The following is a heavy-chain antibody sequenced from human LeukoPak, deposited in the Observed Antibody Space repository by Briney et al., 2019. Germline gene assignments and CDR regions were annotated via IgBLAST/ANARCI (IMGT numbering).Heavy chain of an antibody. Sequence: NPSETLSLTCTVTGDSITSSSYYWGWIRQPPGMGLEWIGTVYSYSGSTYYNPSLKSRVTVYVDTSKNQFSLKVTYVPAADTAIYYCAASGMTTVTFFDNWGQGTLVTVSS. CDR3: AASGMTTVTFFDN. CDR1: GDSITSSSYY. V-gene: IGHV4-39*01. CDR2: VYSYSGST. D-gene: IGHD4-17*01. J-gene: IGHJ4*02.